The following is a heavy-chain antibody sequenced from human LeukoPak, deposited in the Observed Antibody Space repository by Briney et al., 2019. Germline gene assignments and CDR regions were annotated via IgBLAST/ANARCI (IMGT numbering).Heavy chain of an antibody. Sequence: GGSLRLSCAASGFTFSGYWMSWVRQAPGKGLEWVANIKQDGSEKYYVDSVKGRFTISRDNAKNSLFLQMNSLRAEDTAVYYCARDWQWQQLDGDAFDIWGQGAMVTVSS. CDR3: ARDWQWQQLDGDAFDI. V-gene: IGHV3-7*04. CDR2: IKQDGSEK. D-gene: IGHD6-13*01. J-gene: IGHJ3*02. CDR1: GFTFSGYW.